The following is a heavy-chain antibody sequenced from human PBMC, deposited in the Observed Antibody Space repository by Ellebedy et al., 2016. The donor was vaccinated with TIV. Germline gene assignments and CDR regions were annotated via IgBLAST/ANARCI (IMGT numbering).Heavy chain of an antibody. D-gene: IGHD3-3*01. Sequence: AASVKVSCKASGGTFSNYAISWVRQAPGQGPEWMGRIIPIVDITNYSQQFQGRVTITADKSTSTAYMELSSLRSEDTAVYNCTRDGIRFLEWDIKNGMDVWGPGTTVTVSS. V-gene: IGHV1-69*04. CDR1: GGTFSNYA. CDR3: TRDGIRFLEWDIKNGMDV. J-gene: IGHJ6*02. CDR2: IIPIVDIT.